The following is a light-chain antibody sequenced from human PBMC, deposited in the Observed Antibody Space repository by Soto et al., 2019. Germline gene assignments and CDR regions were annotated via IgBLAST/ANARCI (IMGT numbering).Light chain of an antibody. J-gene: IGKJ5*01. Sequence: AAVSVYKGERATLSCRASQSVRNNLAWYQQKPGQAPRLLIHGASTRATGIPARFSGSGSGTEFILTTSSLQSEDFAVYYCPPYTTLPLIPSGQRGLLEIK. CDR1: QSVRNN. CDR2: GAS. V-gene: IGKV3D-15*01. CDR3: PPYTTLPLIP.